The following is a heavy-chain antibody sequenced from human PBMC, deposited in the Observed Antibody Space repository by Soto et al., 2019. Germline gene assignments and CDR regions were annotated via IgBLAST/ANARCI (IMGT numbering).Heavy chain of an antibody. Sequence: GSLRLSCAASGFTFSSYAMTWVRQAPGKGLEWVSVISGGSTDYADPVKGRFTISRDNSKNTLYLQMNSLRAEDTAVYYCAKLGTTVSWGQGSVVTVSS. V-gene: IGHV3-23*01. CDR3: AKLGTTVS. D-gene: IGHD1-1*01. CDR2: ISGGST. CDR1: GFTFSSYA. J-gene: IGHJ5*02.